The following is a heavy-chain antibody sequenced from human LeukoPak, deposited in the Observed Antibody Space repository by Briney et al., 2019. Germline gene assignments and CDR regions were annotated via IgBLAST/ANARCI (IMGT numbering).Heavy chain of an antibody. CDR3: ARGRYGDYGDY. CDR1: GGSISSGSYY. V-gene: IGHV4-61*02. J-gene: IGHJ4*02. CDR2: IYTTGST. D-gene: IGHD4-17*01. Sequence: SETLSLTCTVSGGSISSGSYYWSWIRQPAGKGLEWIGRIYTTGSTHYNPSLKSRVTISVDTSKKQFCLKLSSVAAAYTAVYYCARGRYGDYGDYWGEGTLVTVSS.